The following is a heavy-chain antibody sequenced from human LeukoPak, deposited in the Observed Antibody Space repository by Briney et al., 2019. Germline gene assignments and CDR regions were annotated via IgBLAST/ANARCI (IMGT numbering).Heavy chain of an antibody. CDR2: ISSNSGII. CDR3: ARSRSYSLDV. D-gene: IGHD3-10*01. J-gene: IGHJ6*02. CDR1: GLTISGDS. Sequence: GGSLRLSCEASGLTISGDSMNWVPQAPGKGLEWVSYISSNSGIIQYADSVKGRFTISRDNAKKSLYLQMNSLRAEDTAVYYCARSRSYSLDVWGQGTTVTVSS. V-gene: IGHV3-48*01.